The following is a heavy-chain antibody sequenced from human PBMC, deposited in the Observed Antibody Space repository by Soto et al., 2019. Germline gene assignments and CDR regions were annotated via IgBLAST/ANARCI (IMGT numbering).Heavy chain of an antibody. CDR2: ISSNGRST. V-gene: IGHV3-64*01. CDR3: ARDRCTNGVCYAPSDY. Sequence: GGSLRLSCATSGFTFSTYAMHWVRQAPGKGLEYVSAISSNGRSTYYANSVKGRFTISRDNSKNTLYIQMDSLRAEDMAVYYCARDRCTNGVCYAPSDYWGQGTLVTVSS. D-gene: IGHD2-8*01. CDR1: GFTFSTYA. J-gene: IGHJ4*02.